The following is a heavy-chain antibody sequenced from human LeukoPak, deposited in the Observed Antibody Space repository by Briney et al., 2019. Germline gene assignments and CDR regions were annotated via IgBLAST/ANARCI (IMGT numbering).Heavy chain of an antibody. CDR3: AADVIPGPKGFDP. D-gene: IGHD2-21*01. CDR2: LVVGSGNT. V-gene: IGHV1-58*02. J-gene: IGHJ5*02. Sequence: ASVKVSCKASGFTLTSVAMQWVRQARGQRLEGIGWLVVGSGNTRYAQKFQERVTITRDMSTSTAYMELRSLSSEDTAVYYCAADVIPGPKGFDPWGQGTLVTVSS. CDR1: GFTLTSVA.